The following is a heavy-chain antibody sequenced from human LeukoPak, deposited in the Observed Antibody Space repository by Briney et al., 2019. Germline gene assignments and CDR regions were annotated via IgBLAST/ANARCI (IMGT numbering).Heavy chain of an antibody. CDR2: ISYDGSNK. CDR1: GFTFSSYG. CDR3: AKSLSGYSYGNWFDP. J-gene: IGHJ5*02. V-gene: IGHV3-30*18. Sequence: PGGSLRLSCAASGFTFSSYGMHWVRQAPGKGLEWVAVISYDGSNKYYADSVKGRSTISRDNSKNTLYLQMNSLRAEDTAVYYCAKSLSGYSYGNWFDPWGQGTLVTVSS. D-gene: IGHD5-18*01.